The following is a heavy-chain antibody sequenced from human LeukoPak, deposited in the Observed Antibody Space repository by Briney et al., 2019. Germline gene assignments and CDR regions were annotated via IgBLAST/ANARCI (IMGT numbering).Heavy chain of an antibody. D-gene: IGHD3-10*01. J-gene: IGHJ4*02. CDR2: IHTSGST. CDR1: GASIDAYY. Sequence: SETLSLTCSVSGASIDAYYWSWIRQPAGKGLEWVGHIHTSGSTNYNPSLKSRVTMSVDTSKNQFSLKVNSVTAADTAVYYCAKEGMIRGVIDYWGQGALVTVSS. V-gene: IGHV4-4*07. CDR3: AKEGMIRGVIDY.